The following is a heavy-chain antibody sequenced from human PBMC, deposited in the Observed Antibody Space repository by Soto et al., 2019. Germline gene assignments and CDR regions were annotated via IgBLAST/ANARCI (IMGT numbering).Heavy chain of an antibody. CDR2: MNSDGSST. Sequence: EVQLVESGGGLVQPGGSLRLSCAASGFTFSNYWMHWVRQDPGKGLVWVSRMNSDGSSTYYADSVKGRFTISRDNANNTLYLQMNSLRAEDTAVYYCVRGGNSYGFWFDTWGQGTLVTVSS. CDR1: GFTFSNYW. V-gene: IGHV3-74*01. J-gene: IGHJ5*02. CDR3: VRGGNSYGFWFDT. D-gene: IGHD5-18*01.